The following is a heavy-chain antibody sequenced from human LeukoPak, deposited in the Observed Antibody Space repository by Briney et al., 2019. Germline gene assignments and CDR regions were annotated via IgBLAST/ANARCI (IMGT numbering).Heavy chain of an antibody. CDR3: ARDVLSYGDSGVDY. CDR1: GFTLVSYT. J-gene: IGHJ4*02. V-gene: IGHV3-48*02. D-gene: IGHD2-2*01. Sequence: GGPLRLSFAASGFTLVSYTISWVSQAPGKGREWVSYISGSSTTISYADSVKGRFTISRDNAKNSLYLQMNSLRDEDTAVYYCARDVLSYGDSGVDYWGQGTLVTVSS. CDR2: ISGSSTTI.